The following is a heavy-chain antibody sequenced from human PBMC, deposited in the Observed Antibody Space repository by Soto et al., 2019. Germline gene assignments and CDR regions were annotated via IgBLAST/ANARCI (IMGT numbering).Heavy chain of an antibody. CDR3: AHSLNELLWFGEFSRIPDFDP. CDR2: IYWNDDK. CDR1: GFSLSTSGVG. V-gene: IGHV2-5*01. D-gene: IGHD3-10*01. J-gene: IGHJ5*02. Sequence: SGPTLVKPTQTLTLTCTFSGFSLSTSGVGVGWIRQPPGKALEWLALIYWNDDKRYSPSLKSRLTITKDTSKNQVVLTMTNMDPVDTATYYCAHSLNELLWFGEFSRIPDFDPWGQGTLVTVSS.